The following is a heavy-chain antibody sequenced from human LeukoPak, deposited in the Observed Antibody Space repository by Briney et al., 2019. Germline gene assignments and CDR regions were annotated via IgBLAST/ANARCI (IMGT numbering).Heavy chain of an antibody. CDR3: ARPYGDYGRGGAFDI. J-gene: IGHJ3*02. CDR2: ISGSGGST. Sequence: PGGSLRLSCAASGFTFSSYAMSWVRQAPGKGLEWVSAISGSGGSTYHADSVKGRFTISRDNSKNTLYLQMNSLRAEDTAVYYCARPYGDYGRGGAFDIWGQGTMVTVSS. D-gene: IGHD4-17*01. CDR1: GFTFSSYA. V-gene: IGHV3-23*01.